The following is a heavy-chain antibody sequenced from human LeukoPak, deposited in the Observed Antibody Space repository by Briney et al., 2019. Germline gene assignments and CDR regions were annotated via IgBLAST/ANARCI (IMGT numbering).Heavy chain of an antibody. CDR2: ISAYNGNT. Sequence: ASVKVSCKASGYTFTSYGISWVRQAPGQGLEWMGWISAYNGNTNYAQKLQGGVTMTTDTSTSTAYMELRSLRSDDTAVYYCARDSGERGSGSYLIAYWGQGTLVTVSS. CDR1: GYTFTSYG. D-gene: IGHD3-10*01. J-gene: IGHJ4*02. CDR3: ARDSGERGSGSYLIAY. V-gene: IGHV1-18*01.